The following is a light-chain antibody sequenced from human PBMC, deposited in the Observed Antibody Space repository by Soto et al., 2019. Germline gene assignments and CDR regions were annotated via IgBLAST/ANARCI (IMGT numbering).Light chain of an antibody. CDR2: SNN. J-gene: IGLJ1*01. V-gene: IGLV1-44*01. Sequence: QSVLTQPPSASGTPGQRVTISCSGSNSNIGTNTVNWYQQLPGTAPKLLIFSNNQRPSRVPDRFSASKSGTSASLAISGLQSEDEADYYCAAWDDSLNGCVFGTGTKVTVL. CDR1: NSNIGTNT. CDR3: AAWDDSLNGCV.